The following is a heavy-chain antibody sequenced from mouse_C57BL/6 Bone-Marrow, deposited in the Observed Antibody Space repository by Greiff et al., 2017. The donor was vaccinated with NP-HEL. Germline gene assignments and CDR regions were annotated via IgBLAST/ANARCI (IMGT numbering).Heavy chain of an antibody. D-gene: IGHD2-4*01. Sequence: VKLMESGPELVKPGASVKISCKASGYAFSSSWMNWVKQRPGKGLEWIGRIYPGDGDTNYNGKFKGKATLTADKSSSTAYMQLSSLTSEDSAVYFCARDDYDGHYFDYWGQGTTLTVSS. V-gene: IGHV1-82*01. CDR2: IYPGDGDT. J-gene: IGHJ2*01. CDR1: GYAFSSSW. CDR3: ARDDYDGHYFDY.